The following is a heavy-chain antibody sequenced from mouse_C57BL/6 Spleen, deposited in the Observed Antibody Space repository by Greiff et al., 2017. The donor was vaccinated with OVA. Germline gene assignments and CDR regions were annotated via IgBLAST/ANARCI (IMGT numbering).Heavy chain of an antibody. Sequence: ESGPGLVKPSQSLSLTCSVTGYSITSGYYWNWIRQFPGNKLEWMGYISYDGSNNYNPSLKNRISITRDTSKNQFFLKLNSVTTEDTATYYCARKGYSNPYYFDYWGQGTTLTVSS. CDR1: GYSITSGYY. CDR3: ARKGYSNPYYFDY. J-gene: IGHJ2*01. V-gene: IGHV3-6*01. CDR2: ISYDGSN. D-gene: IGHD2-5*01.